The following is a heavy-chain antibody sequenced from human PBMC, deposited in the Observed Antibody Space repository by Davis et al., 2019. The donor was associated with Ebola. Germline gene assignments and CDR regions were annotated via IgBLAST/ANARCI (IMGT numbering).Heavy chain of an antibody. J-gene: IGHJ4*02. CDR1: GFTFSDHC. Sequence: GESLKISCAASGFTFSDHCMDWVRQAPGEGLEWVANINADGSAQYYVDSVKGRFTISRDNAKNSLYLQMSSLRAEDTALYYCARDVRYSDYWGQGTLVTVSS. V-gene: IGHV3-7*03. CDR2: INADGSAQ. CDR3: ARDVRYSDY. D-gene: IGHD1-14*01.